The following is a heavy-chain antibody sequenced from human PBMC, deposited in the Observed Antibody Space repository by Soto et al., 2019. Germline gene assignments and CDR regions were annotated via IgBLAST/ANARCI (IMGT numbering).Heavy chain of an antibody. Sequence: QLQLQEAGSGLVKPSQTLSLTCAVSGGSISRGGYSWSWIRPPPGKGLEWIGDIYHSGSTYYNPSLKSRVTISVDRSKNQFSLKLSSVTAADTAVYYCAREYGDDFWSGYYTGWFDPWGQGTLVTVSS. CDR1: GGSISRGGYS. CDR3: AREYGDDFWSGYYTGWFDP. V-gene: IGHV4-30-2*01. D-gene: IGHD3-3*01. CDR2: IYHSGST. J-gene: IGHJ5*02.